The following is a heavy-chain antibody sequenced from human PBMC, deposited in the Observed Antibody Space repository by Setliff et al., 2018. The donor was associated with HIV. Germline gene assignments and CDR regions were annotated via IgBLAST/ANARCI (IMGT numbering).Heavy chain of an antibody. Sequence: PSETLSLTCTVYGGSFSNYYTNWIRQPPGKGLEWIGELSPSGTTRSNPSLQSRVTISLDTSKNQFSLNLTSVTAADTAVYYCASRVYYYDSNNFLREEGFDPWGQGTLVTVSS. CDR3: ASRVYYYDSNNFLREEGFDP. D-gene: IGHD3-22*01. V-gene: IGHV4-34*01. J-gene: IGHJ5*02. CDR1: GGSFSNYY. CDR2: LSPSGTT.